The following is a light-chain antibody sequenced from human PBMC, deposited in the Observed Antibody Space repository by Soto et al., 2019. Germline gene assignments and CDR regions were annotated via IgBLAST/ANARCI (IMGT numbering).Light chain of an antibody. CDR2: GAS. CDR3: QQYASSPLT. V-gene: IGKV3-20*01. CDR1: QSVRSNY. Sequence: EIVLTQSPGTLSLSSGERATLSCRASQSVRSNYLACYQQKPGQAPRLLIYGASSRATGIPDRFGGSGSGTDFTLTIIRLEPEDFAVYYCQQYASSPLTFGGGTKVEIK. J-gene: IGKJ4*01.